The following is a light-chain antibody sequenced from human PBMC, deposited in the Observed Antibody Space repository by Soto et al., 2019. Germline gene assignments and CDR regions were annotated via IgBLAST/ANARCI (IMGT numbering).Light chain of an antibody. CDR1: SSDVGAYNY. CDR2: EVS. Sequence: QSVLTQPASVSGSPGQSVAISCTGTSSDVGAYNYVSWYQQHPGKAPKLLLSEVSNRPSGVSDRFSGSKSGNTASLTISGLQAEDEAAYYCSSLNTSFTYVFGTGTKVTVL. V-gene: IGLV2-14*01. J-gene: IGLJ1*01. CDR3: SSLNTSFTYV.